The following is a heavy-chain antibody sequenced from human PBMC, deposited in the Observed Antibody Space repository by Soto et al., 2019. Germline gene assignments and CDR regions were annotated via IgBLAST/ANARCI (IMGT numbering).Heavy chain of an antibody. J-gene: IGHJ6*02. Sequence: GASVKVCCKASGDTFTIYDINWVRQATGQGLEWMAWMNPNSGNTGYAQKFQGRVTMTRNTSISKAYMELSSLRSEDTAVYYCARASSGWYDPYYYYYYGMDVCGQGTTVTV. CDR1: GDTFTIYD. CDR2: MNPNSGNT. V-gene: IGHV1-8*01. CDR3: ARASSGWYDPYYYYYYGMDV. D-gene: IGHD6-19*01.